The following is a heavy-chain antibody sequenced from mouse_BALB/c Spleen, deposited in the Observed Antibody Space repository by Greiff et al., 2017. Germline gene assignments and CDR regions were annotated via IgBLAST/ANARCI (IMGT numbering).Heavy chain of an antibody. J-gene: IGHJ4*01. CDR1: GFSLTSYG. V-gene: IGHV2-2*02. Sequence: VQLQQSGPGLVQPSQSLSITCTVSGFSLTSYGVHWVRQSPGKGLEWLGVIWSGGSTDYNAAFISRLSISKDNSKSQVFFKMNSLQANDTAIYYCARMTTATGYAMDYWGQGTSVTVSS. D-gene: IGHD1-2*01. CDR2: IWSGGST. CDR3: ARMTTATGYAMDY.